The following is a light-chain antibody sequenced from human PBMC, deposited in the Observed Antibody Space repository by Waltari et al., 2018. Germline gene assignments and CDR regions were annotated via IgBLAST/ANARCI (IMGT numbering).Light chain of an antibody. J-gene: IGLJ2*01. Sequence: SSELTQDPAVSVALGQTVRITCQGDSLRSYYASWYQQKPGQAPVLVIYGKNERPSGIPDRFSVSTSGTTNSLTITGAQAEDEADYYCNSRDSSGNHLVFGGGTKVTVL. CDR1: SLRSYY. V-gene: IGLV3-19*01. CDR2: GKN. CDR3: NSRDSSGNHLV.